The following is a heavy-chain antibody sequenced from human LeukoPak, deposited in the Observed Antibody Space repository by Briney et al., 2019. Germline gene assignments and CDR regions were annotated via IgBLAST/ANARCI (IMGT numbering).Heavy chain of an antibody. Sequence: GGSLRLSCAASGFTFSSYSMDWVRQAPGKGLEWVSSISSSSSYIYYADSVKGRFTISRDNAKNSLYLQMNSLRAEDTAVYYCARGGYSSSYFDYWGQGTLVTVPS. CDR2: ISSSSSYI. J-gene: IGHJ4*02. D-gene: IGHD6-13*01. CDR1: GFTFSSYS. V-gene: IGHV3-21*01. CDR3: ARGGYSSSYFDY.